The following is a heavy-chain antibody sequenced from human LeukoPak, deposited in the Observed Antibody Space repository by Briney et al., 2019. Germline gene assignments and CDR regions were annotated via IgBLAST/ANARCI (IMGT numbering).Heavy chain of an antibody. Sequence: VASVKVSCKASGYTFTSYGISWVRQAPGQGLEWMGWISAYNGSTNYAQKLQGRVTMTTDTSTSTAYMELRSLRSDDTAVYYCAREAPYNWNSPSLDYWGQGTLVTVSS. CDR1: GYTFTSYG. D-gene: IGHD1-7*01. V-gene: IGHV1-18*01. CDR3: AREAPYNWNSPSLDY. CDR2: ISAYNGST. J-gene: IGHJ4*02.